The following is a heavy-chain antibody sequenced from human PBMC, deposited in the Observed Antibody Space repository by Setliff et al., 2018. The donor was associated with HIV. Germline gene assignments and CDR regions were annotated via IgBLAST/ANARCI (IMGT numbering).Heavy chain of an antibody. D-gene: IGHD1-26*01. J-gene: IGHJ4*02. Sequence: GGSLRLSCAASGFTFRNYGIHWVRQAPSKGLEWVAFIRYDGSNIYYADSVRGRFAISRDNFKNTVYLQVHSLRIEDTAVYYCARDDVGSWDYWGQGTLVTVSS. V-gene: IGHV3-30*02. CDR1: GFTFRNYG. CDR2: IRYDGSNI. CDR3: ARDDVGSWDY.